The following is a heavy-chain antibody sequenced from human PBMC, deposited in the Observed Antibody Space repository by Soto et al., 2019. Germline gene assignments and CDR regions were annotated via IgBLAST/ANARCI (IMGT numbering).Heavy chain of an antibody. V-gene: IGHV4-4*02. Sequence: PSETLSLTCAVSGGSISSSNWWSWVRQPPGKGLEWIGEIYHSGSTNYNPSLKSRVTISVDKSKNQFSLKLSSVTAADTAVYYCAREGIVVPAGYYYYGMDVWGQGTTVTVSS. CDR2: IYHSGST. D-gene: IGHD2-2*01. J-gene: IGHJ6*02. CDR1: GGSISSSNW. CDR3: AREGIVVPAGYYYYGMDV.